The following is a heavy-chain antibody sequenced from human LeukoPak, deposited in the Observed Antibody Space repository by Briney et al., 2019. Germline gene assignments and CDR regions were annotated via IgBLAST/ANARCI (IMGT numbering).Heavy chain of an antibody. J-gene: IGHJ6*02. D-gene: IGHD3-9*01. V-gene: IGHV1-2*04. CDR2: INPNSGGT. CDR1: GYTFTGYY. CDR3: ARDRGDDILTGIPWYGMDV. Sequence: ASVKVSCKASGYTFTGYYMHWVRQAPGQGLEWMGWINPNSGGTNYAQKFQGWVTMTRDTSISTAYMELSRLRSDDTAVYYCARDRGDDILTGIPWYGMDVWGQGTTVTVSS.